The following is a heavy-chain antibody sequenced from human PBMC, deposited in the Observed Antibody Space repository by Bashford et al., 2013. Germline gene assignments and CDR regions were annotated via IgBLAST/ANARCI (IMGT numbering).Heavy chain of an antibody. Sequence: ASVKVSCKASGYSFTSFDINWVRQATGQGLEWMGWMNPNSGNTGYAQKFQGRVTMTTNTSISTAYMELSSLRSEDTAIYYCAAGLLMIVLDYYLRGSVRTSGPDGTRYRFVPYRPSYG. CDR1: GYSFTSFD. J-gene: IGHJ6*01. CDR2: MNPNSGNT. D-gene: IGHD3-22*01. CDR3: AAGLLMIVLDYYLRGSVRTSGPDGTRYRFVPYRPSYG. V-gene: IGHV1-8*01.